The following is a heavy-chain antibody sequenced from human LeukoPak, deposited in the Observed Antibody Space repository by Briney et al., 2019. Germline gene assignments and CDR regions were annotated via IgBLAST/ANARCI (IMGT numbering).Heavy chain of an antibody. CDR3: TKYGSGRMTHDY. CDR1: GFTFSSYS. CDR2: ISSSSSYI. J-gene: IGHJ4*02. D-gene: IGHD3-10*01. V-gene: IGHV3-21*01. Sequence: RTGGSLRLSCAASGFTFSSYSMNWVRQAPGKGLEWVSSISSSSSYIYYADSVKGRFTISRDNAKNSLYLQMNSPRAEDTAVYYCTKYGSGRMTHDYWGQGTLVTVSS.